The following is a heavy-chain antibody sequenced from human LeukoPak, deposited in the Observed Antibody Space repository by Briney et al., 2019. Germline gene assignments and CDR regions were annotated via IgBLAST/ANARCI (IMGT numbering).Heavy chain of an antibody. D-gene: IGHD1-26*01. J-gene: IGHJ4*02. V-gene: IGHV4-4*07. CDR2: ISNSGST. CDR3: AREAGASSFRPLDC. Sequence: TPSETLSLTCTVSGGSISNYYWSWIRQPAGKGLEWIGRISNSGSTNYNLVHKSRVTMSVDTSKKQFSVRLSSVTAADTAMYYCAREAGASSFRPLDCWGQGVLVSVSS. CDR1: GGSISNYY.